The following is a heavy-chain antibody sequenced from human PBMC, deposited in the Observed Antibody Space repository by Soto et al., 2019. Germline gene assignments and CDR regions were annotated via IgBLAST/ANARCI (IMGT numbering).Heavy chain of an antibody. Sequence: GGSLRLSCAASGFTVSSNYMSWVRQAPGKGLEWVSVIYSGGSTYYADSVKGRFTISRDNSKNTLYLQMNSLRAEDTAVYYCARDRAGHTDYYGMDVWGQGTTVTVSS. V-gene: IGHV3-53*01. CDR3: ARDRAGHTDYYGMDV. CDR1: GFTVSSNY. D-gene: IGHD5-18*01. J-gene: IGHJ6*02. CDR2: IYSGGST.